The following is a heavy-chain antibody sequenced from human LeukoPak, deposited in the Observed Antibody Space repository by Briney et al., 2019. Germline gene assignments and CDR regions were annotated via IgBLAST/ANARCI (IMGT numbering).Heavy chain of an antibody. D-gene: IGHD3-22*01. CDR3: ARDYSLGYHYDN. J-gene: IGHJ4*02. V-gene: IGHV4-4*07. CDR2: IYTSGST. Sequence: PSETLSLTCIVSGGSISNYYWSWIRQPAGKGLEWIGRIYTSGSTDYNPSLKSRVTMSVDTSKNQFSLKLSSVTAADTAGYYCARDYSLGYHYDNWGQGTLVTVSS. CDR1: GGSISNYY.